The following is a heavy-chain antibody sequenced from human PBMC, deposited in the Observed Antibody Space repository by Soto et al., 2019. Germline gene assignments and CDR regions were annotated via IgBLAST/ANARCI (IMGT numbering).Heavy chain of an antibody. CDR3: ARIGGSTTGFLYYFYY. D-gene: IGHD3-3*01. J-gene: IGHJ4*02. Sequence: ASVKVSCKGSGYTFTGYFMHWVRKTTGQGLEWMGWINPNSGGTNYAQKFQGWVTMTRDTSISTAYMELSRLRSVDTAVYYCARIGGSTTGFLYYFYYLGQGTLGTVSS. CDR2: INPNSGGT. CDR1: GYTFTGYF. V-gene: IGHV1-2*04.